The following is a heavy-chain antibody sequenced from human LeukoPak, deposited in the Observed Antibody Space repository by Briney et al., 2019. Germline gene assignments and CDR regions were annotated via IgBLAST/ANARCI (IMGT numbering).Heavy chain of an antibody. CDR1: GFTFSRYW. CDR2: INSDGSNT. J-gene: IGHJ6*03. V-gene: IGHV3-74*01. D-gene: IGHD4-11*01. CDR3: ARAIYYSNAYYYHYMDV. Sequence: GGSLRLSCAASGFTFSRYWMHWARQAPGKGLVWVSGINSDGSNTSYADSVKGRFTISRDKAKNTLYLQMNSLRAEDTAVYYCARAIYYSNAYYYHYMDVWGKGTTVTVSS.